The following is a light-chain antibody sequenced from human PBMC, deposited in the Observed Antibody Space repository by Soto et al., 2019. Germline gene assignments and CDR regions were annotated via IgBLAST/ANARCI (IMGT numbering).Light chain of an antibody. CDR3: QQCGSSPET. CDR2: SAS. CDR1: QSVSSTY. Sequence: EIVLTQSPGTLSLSPGERATLSCRASQSVSSTYLAWYQQKPGQAPRLLIYSASSRATGIPDRFSGSGSGTDFTLTINRLEPEDFAVYYCQQCGSSPETFGQGTKVEIK. V-gene: IGKV3-20*01. J-gene: IGKJ1*01.